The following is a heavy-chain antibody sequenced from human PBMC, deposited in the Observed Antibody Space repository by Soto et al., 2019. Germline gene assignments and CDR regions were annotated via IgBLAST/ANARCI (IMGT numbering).Heavy chain of an antibody. CDR3: ARDSLMIDVIDAFDI. J-gene: IGHJ3*02. CDR2: ISAYNGKT. D-gene: IGHD3-22*01. V-gene: IGHV1-18*01. CDR1: GYTFTSYG. Sequence: QVQLVQSGAEVKKPGASVKVSCKASGYTFTSYGISWVRQAPGQGLEWMGWISAYNGKTNYAQKLQGRVTMTTDTSTSTDYMELRSLRSDDTAVYYCARDSLMIDVIDAFDIWGQGKMVTVSS.